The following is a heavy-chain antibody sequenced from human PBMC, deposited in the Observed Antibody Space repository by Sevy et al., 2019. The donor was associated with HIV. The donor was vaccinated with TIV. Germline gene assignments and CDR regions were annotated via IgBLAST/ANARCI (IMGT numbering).Heavy chain of an antibody. CDR2: IRSKTYGGTT. J-gene: IGHJ3*01. D-gene: IGHD2-15*01. V-gene: IGHV3-49*03. CDR3: SRDGSEGTVVQPDAFDF. CDR1: GFTFGDYA. Sequence: GGSLRLSCTASGFTFGDYAMSWFRQAPGKGLEWVGFIRSKTYGGTTEYAASMKGRFTISRDDSKSMAYLQRNSLKTEDTAVYYCSRDGSEGTVVQPDAFDFWGQGTMVTVSS.